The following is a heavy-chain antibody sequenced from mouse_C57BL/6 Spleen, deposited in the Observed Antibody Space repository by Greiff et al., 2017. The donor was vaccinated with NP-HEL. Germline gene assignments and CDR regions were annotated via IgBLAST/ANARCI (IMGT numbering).Heavy chain of an antibody. V-gene: IGHV1-50*01. CDR1: GYTFTSYW. J-gene: IGHJ4*01. Sequence: VQLKQPGAELVKPGASVKLSCKASGYTFTSYWMQWVKQRPGQGLEWIGEIDPSDSYTNYNQKFKGKATLTVDTSSSTAYMQLSSLTSEDSAVYYCARKRAMDYWGQGTSVTVSS. CDR3: ARKRAMDY. CDR2: IDPSDSYT.